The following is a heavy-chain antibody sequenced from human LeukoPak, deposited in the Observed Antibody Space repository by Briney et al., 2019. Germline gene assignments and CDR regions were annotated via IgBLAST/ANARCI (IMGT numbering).Heavy chain of an antibody. Sequence: QSGGSLRLSCAASGFTLSSYGMHWVRQPQGEGLEWVAVISHDGSKKYSAGSVKGRFTISRDNSKNTLYLQMNSLRAEDTAVYYCARANGQLWTTPDYWGQGTLVTVSS. D-gene: IGHD5-18*01. CDR1: GFTLSSYG. CDR2: ISHDGSKK. J-gene: IGHJ4*02. V-gene: IGHV3-30*03. CDR3: ARANGQLWTTPDY.